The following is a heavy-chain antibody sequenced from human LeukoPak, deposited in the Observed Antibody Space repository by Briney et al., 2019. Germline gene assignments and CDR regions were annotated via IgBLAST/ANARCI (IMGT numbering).Heavy chain of an antibody. J-gene: IGHJ3*02. V-gene: IGHV4-59*08. Sequence: SETLSLTCTVSGGSISSYYWSWIRQPPGKGLEWIGYIYYSGSTNYNPSLKSRVTISVDTSQNQFSLKLSSVTAADTAVYYCASRCGGDCYFAFDIWGQGTMVTVSS. D-gene: IGHD2-21*02. CDR2: IYYSGST. CDR3: ASRCGGDCYFAFDI. CDR1: GGSISSYY.